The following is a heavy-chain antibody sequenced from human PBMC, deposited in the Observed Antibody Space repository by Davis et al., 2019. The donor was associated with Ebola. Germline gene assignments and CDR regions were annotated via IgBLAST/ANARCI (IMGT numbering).Heavy chain of an antibody. CDR3: ASGVYGDLDY. J-gene: IGHJ4*02. V-gene: IGHV7-4-1*04. CDR2: INTNTGNP. D-gene: IGHD4-17*01. Sequence: ASVKVSCKASGYRFTTYGMHWVRQAPGQGLEWMGWINTNTGNPTYAKGFTGRFVFSLDTSVNMAYLLINSLKTEDAAVYYCASGVYGDLDYWGQGTLVTVSS. CDR1: GYRFTTYG.